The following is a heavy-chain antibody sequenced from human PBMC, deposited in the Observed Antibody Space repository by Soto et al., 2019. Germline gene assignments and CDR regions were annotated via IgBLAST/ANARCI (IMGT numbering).Heavy chain of an antibody. CDR1: GGTFSSYA. CDR2: IIPIFATA. Sequence: SVKVSCKASGGTFSSYAFNWVRQAPGQGLEWMGGIIPIFATASNAQKFQGRVTITADESTSTAYMELSRLRSADTAVYYCAIGTYSYDSTGYDGTFDIWGQGTMVTVSS. J-gene: IGHJ3*02. CDR3: AIGTYSYDSTGYDGTFDI. V-gene: IGHV1-69*13. D-gene: IGHD3-22*01.